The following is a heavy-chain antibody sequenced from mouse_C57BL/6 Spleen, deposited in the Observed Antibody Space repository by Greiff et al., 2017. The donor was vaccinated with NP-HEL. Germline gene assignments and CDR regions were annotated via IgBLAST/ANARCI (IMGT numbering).Heavy chain of an antibody. V-gene: IGHV1-82*01. CDR3: ARGDYDAGKFAY. D-gene: IGHD2-4*01. CDR1: GYAFSSSW. Sequence: QVQLQQSGPELVKPGASVKISCKASGYAFSSSWMNWVKQRPGKGLEWIGRIYPGDGDTNYNGKFKGKATLTADKSSSTAYMQLSSLTSEDSAVYFCARGDYDAGKFAYWGQGTLVTVSA. J-gene: IGHJ3*01. CDR2: IYPGDGDT.